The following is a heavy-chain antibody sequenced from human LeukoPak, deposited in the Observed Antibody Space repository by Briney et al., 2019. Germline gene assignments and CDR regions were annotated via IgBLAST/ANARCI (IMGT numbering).Heavy chain of an antibody. Sequence: KPSETLSLTCTVSGGSISSYYWSWIRQPPGKGLEWIGYIYYSGSTNYNPSLKSRVTISVDTSKNQFSLKLSSVTAADTAVYYCARGRSWPLDYWGQGTLVTVSS. V-gene: IGHV4-59*01. CDR2: IYYSGST. CDR3: ARGRSWPLDY. CDR1: GGSISSYY. J-gene: IGHJ4*02.